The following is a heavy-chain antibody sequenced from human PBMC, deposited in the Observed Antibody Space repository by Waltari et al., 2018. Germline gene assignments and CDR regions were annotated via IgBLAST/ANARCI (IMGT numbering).Heavy chain of an antibody. CDR2: INPGCGST. Sequence: QVQLVQSGAEVKKPGASVKISCKTSEYTFTSSYIHWVRQAPGQGLEWRGIINPGCGSTIYAPKFQGSVTMTRDTSTSTVYMELSSLRSEDTAVYYCALDTGALWMDVWGQGTTVTVSS. D-gene: IGHD2-21*01. CDR3: ALDTGALWMDV. CDR1: EYTFTSSY. V-gene: IGHV1-46*01. J-gene: IGHJ6*02.